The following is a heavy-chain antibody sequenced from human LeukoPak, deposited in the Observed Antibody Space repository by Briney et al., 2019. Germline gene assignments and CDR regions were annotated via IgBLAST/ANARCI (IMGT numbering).Heavy chain of an antibody. CDR2: IYYSGST. Sequence: SETLSLTCTVSGGSISSYYWSWIRQPPGKGLEWIGYIYYSGSTNYNPSLKSRVTISVDTSKNQFSLKLSSVTAADTDVYYCARNRVYSGYADAFDIWGQGTMVTVSS. V-gene: IGHV4-59*08. CDR3: ARNRVYSGYADAFDI. D-gene: IGHD5-12*01. CDR1: GGSISSYY. J-gene: IGHJ3*02.